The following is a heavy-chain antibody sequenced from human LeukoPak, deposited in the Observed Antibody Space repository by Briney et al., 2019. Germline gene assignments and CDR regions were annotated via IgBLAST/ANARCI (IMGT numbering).Heavy chain of an antibody. CDR3: TKSPEMKGAADY. D-gene: IGHD1-26*01. V-gene: IGHV3-9*01. CDR2: ISWNSGSV. Sequence: GGSLRLSCAASGFTFDDYAMNWVRQAPGKGLEWVSSISWNSGSVGYADSVKGRFTISRDNAKNSLYLQMNSLRAEDTAFYYCTKSPEMKGAADYWGQGTLVTVSS. J-gene: IGHJ4*02. CDR1: GFTFDDYA.